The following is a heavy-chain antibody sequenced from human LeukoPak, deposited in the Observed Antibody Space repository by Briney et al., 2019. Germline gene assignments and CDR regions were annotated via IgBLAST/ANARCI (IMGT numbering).Heavy chain of an antibody. V-gene: IGHV3-23*01. Sequence: PGGSLRPSCAASGFTFSSYAMSWVRQAPGKGLEWVSAISGSGGSTYYADSVKGRFTISRDNSKNTLYLQMNSLRAEDTAVYYCAKDDYGGNPTQRDYWGQGTLVTVSS. CDR2: ISGSGGST. CDR1: GFTFSSYA. CDR3: AKDDYGGNPTQRDY. J-gene: IGHJ4*02. D-gene: IGHD4-23*01.